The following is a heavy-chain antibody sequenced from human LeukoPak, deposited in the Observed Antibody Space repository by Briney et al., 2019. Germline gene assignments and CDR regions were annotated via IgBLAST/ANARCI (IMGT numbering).Heavy chain of an antibody. V-gene: IGHV1-69*01. CDR3: ARGTAGNFADY. CDR1: VGTFSSYA. J-gene: IGHJ4*02. Sequence: SVKVSCKASVGTFSSYAISWVRQAPGQGLEWMGGIIPIFGTANYAQKFQGRVTITADESTSTAYMELSSLRSEDTAVYYCARGTAGNFADYWGQGTLVTVSS. CDR2: IIPIFGTA. D-gene: IGHD6-13*01.